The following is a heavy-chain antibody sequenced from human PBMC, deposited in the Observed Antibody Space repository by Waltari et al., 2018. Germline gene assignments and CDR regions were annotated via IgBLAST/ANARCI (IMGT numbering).Heavy chain of an antibody. CDR1: AFTFSDYH. Sequence: QVQLVASGGGLVKPGGSLTLSCVGSAFTFSDYHMNWIRQAPGKGLEWVSGISSSGGATYYVDSVKGRFIISRDSSKNSLYLQMNSLRVEDTAVYFCARAHITVRVLDVWGKGTTVTVSS. CDR3: ARAHITVRVLDV. J-gene: IGHJ6*04. V-gene: IGHV3-11*01. CDR2: ISSSGGAT. D-gene: IGHD6-6*01.